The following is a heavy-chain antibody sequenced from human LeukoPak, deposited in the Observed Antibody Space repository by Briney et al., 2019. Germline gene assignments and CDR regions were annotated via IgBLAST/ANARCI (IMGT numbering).Heavy chain of an antibody. D-gene: IGHD1-26*01. CDR2: MNPNSGNT. CDR3: AIIQVGATRVDY. CDR1: GYTFTSYD. Sequence: ASVKVSCKASGYTFTSYDINWVRQATGQGLEWMGWMNPNSGNTGYAQKFQGRVTMTRNTSISTAYMELSSLRSEDTAVYYCAIIQVGATRVDYWGQGTLVTVSS. J-gene: IGHJ4*02. V-gene: IGHV1-8*01.